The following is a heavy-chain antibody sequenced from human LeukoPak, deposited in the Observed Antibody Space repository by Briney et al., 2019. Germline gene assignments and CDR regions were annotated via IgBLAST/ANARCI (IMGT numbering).Heavy chain of an antibody. CDR2: IKSKTDGGTT. J-gene: IGHJ4*02. Sequence: GGSLRLSCAASGFTFSNAWMSWVRQAPGKGLEWVGRIKSKTDGGTTDYAAPVKGRFTISRDDSKNTLYLQMNSLKTEDTAVYYCTTGGREVPAAPDYWGQGTLVTVSS. D-gene: IGHD2-2*01. V-gene: IGHV3-15*01. CDR3: TTGGREVPAAPDY. CDR1: GFTFSNAW.